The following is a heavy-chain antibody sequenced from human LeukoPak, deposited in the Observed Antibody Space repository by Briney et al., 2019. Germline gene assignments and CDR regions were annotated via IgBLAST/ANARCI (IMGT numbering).Heavy chain of an antibody. D-gene: IGHD2-21*02. CDR3: ARENVVVTAITEIDAFDI. CDR1: GYTFTSYG. CDR2: ISAYNGNT. V-gene: IGHV1-18*01. J-gene: IGHJ3*02. Sequence: GASVKVSCKASGYTFTSYGISWVRQAPGQGLEWMGWISAYNGNTNYAQKLQGRVTMTTDTSTSTAYMELRSLRSDDTAVYYCARENVVVTAITEIDAFDIWGQGTMVTVSS.